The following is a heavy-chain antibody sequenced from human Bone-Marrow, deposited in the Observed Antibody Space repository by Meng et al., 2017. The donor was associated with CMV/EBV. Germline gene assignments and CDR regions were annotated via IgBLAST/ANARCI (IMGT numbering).Heavy chain of an antibody. CDR1: GFTFSSYW. D-gene: IGHD1-7*01. V-gene: IGHV3-74*01. CDR3: ARGELELRGAFDP. Sequence: GESLKISCAASGFTFSSYWMHWVRQAPGKGLVWVSRINSDGSSTSYADSVKGRFTISRDNAKNTLYLQMNSLRAEDTAVYYCARGELELRGAFDPWGQGTLVTVSS. CDR2: INSDGSST. J-gene: IGHJ5*02.